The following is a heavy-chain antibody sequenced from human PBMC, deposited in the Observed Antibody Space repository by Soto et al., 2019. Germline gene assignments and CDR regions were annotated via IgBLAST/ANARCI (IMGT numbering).Heavy chain of an antibody. V-gene: IGHV3-74*01. D-gene: IGHD3-3*01. CDR1: GFTFRSSW. Sequence: GGSLRLSCAASGFTFRSSWMHWVRQAPGERLVWVSRIKSDGSSTTYADSVKGRFTISRDNAKNTLYLQMNSLRAEDTAVYYCTRDQVDKSGYYVLDYWGQGTLVTVSS. J-gene: IGHJ4*02. CDR2: IKSDGSST. CDR3: TRDQVDKSGYYVLDY.